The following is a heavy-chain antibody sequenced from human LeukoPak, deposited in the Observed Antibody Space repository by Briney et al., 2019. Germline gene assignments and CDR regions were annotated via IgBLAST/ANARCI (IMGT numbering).Heavy chain of an antibody. J-gene: IGHJ4*02. CDR2: ISVGGGDT. V-gene: IGHV3-23*01. CDR1: GFIFSSYV. CDR3: AKLNLGEMAYFDS. Sequence: GGSLRLSCAASGFIFSSYVMGWVRQAPGKGLEWVSSISVGGGDTFASDSVKGRFTITRENSKNTLYLQMTGLRVEDTAAYFCAKLNLGEMAYFDSWGQGTLVTVSS. D-gene: IGHD3-16*01.